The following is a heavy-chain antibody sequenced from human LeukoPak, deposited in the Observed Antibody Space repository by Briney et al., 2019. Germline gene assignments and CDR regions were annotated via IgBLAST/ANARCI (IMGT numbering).Heavy chain of an antibody. CDR2: ISSSGSTI. Sequence: GGSLRLSCAASGFTFSTYNMNWVRQAPGKGLEWVSYISSSGSTIYYADSVKGRFTISRDNAKNSLYLQINSLRAEDTAVYYCAREGEPAAMGYYYYGMDVWGQGTTVTVSS. J-gene: IGHJ6*02. CDR3: AREGEPAAMGYYYYGMDV. V-gene: IGHV3-48*04. CDR1: GFTFSTYN. D-gene: IGHD2-2*01.